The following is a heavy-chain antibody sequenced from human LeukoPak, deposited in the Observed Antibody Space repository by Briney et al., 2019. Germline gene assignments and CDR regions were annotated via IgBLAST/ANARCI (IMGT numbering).Heavy chain of an antibody. J-gene: IGHJ4*02. D-gene: IGHD6-13*01. CDR2: IDTSGGT. CDR1: GGSISSGSDY. Sequence: PSETLSLTCTVSGGSISSGSDYWSWIRQPAGKGLEWIGHIDTSGGTNYNPSLKSRVTISVDTSKNQFSLELSSVTAADTAVYYCARNLIPEQLVLNFWGQGTLVTVSS. CDR3: ARNLIPEQLVLNF. V-gene: IGHV4-61*09.